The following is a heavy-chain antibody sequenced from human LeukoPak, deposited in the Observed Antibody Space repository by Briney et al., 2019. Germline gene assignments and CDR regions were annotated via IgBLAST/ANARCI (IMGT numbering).Heavy chain of an antibody. CDR2: IILLYGTT. CDR3: ARSLRVSFMSNWYANFDY. CDR1: GDIFSTSA. V-gene: IGHV1-69*06. D-gene: IGHD6-13*01. J-gene: IGHJ4*02. Sequence: GASVKVSCKASGDIFSTSAISWLRQAPGQGLEWMGGIILLYGTTSYAQKFQGRVTITADKSTSTAYMELDSLRSEDTAIYYCARSLRVSFMSNWYANFDYWGQGTLVTVSS.